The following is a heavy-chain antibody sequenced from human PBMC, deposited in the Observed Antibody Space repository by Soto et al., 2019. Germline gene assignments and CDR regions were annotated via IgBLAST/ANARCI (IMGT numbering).Heavy chain of an antibody. D-gene: IGHD6-19*01. CDR1: GFTFSSYA. CDR2: ISDSGDNI. V-gene: IGHV3-23*01. CDR3: AKDEILVAGRVYYYGMDV. Sequence: GGSLRLSCAASGFTFSSYAMSWVRQAPGKGLEWVSIISDSGDNIYYADSVKGRFIISRDNSKNTLDLQMNSLSAEDTAVYYCAKDEILVAGRVYYYGMDVWGQGTTVTVSS. J-gene: IGHJ6*02.